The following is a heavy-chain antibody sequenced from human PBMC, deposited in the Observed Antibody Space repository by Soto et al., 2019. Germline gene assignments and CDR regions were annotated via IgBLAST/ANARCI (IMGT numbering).Heavy chain of an antibody. CDR3: ARGGSGKHPY. CDR2: IYYSGAT. CDR1: GDSLSNYY. Sequence: QVQLQESGPGLVKPSETLSLICTVSGDSLSNYYWSWIRQPPGKGLEWIGYIYYSGATNYNPSLKSRVTISVDASKNQFSLKLTSVTAADTAVYYCARGGSGKHPYWGQGTLVTVSS. D-gene: IGHD1-26*01. V-gene: IGHV4-59*08. J-gene: IGHJ4*02.